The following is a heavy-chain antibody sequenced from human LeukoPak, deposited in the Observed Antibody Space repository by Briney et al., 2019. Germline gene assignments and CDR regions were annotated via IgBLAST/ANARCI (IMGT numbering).Heavy chain of an antibody. CDR2: IYYTGST. Sequence: PSETLSLTCTVSAGSISSYYWSWIRQPPGKGLEWIAYIYYTGSTNYNPSLKSRVTVSVDTSKNQFSLKLSSVTAADTAVYYCARLGGSGSYYRVMDLWGKRTTVTVSS. J-gene: IGHJ6*03. V-gene: IGHV4-59*08. CDR3: ARLGGSGSYYRVMDL. CDR1: AGSISSYY. D-gene: IGHD3-10*01.